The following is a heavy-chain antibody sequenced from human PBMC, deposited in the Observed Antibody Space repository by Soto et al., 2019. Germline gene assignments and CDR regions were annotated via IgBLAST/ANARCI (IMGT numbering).Heavy chain of an antibody. CDR3: ARESHDILTGPPWVWYFDL. V-gene: IGHV4-34*01. CDR2: INDRGSI. D-gene: IGHD3-9*01. CDR1: GGSFSGYY. Sequence: QVQLQQWGAGPLRPLETLSLTCGVSGGSFSGYYWAWIRQSPGKGLEWLGEINDRGSINYKPSLKSRVSISVDTSKNHYSLNLRSVTAADTAVYYCARESHDILTGPPWVWYFDLWGRGTLVTVSS. J-gene: IGHJ2*01.